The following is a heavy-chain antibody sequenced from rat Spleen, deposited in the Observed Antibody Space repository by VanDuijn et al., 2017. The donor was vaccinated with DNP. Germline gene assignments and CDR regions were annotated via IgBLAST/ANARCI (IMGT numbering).Heavy chain of an antibody. CDR1: GFSLTSYN. D-gene: IGHD1-3*01. J-gene: IGHJ4*01. Sequence: QVQLKESGPGLVQPSQTLSLTCTVAGFSLTSYNVHWVRQPPGKGLEWMGVIWNTGGTRYNSVFKSRLSISKDTSKSQVFLKMNSLQTEDTATYYCASTLVNYGTYGYYAMDAWGQGTSVTVSS. CDR3: ASTLVNYGTYGYYAMDA. CDR2: IWNTGGT. V-gene: IGHV2-41*01.